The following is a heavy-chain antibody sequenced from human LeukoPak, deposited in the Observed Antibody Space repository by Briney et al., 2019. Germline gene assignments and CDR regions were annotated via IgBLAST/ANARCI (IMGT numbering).Heavy chain of an antibody. CDR2: IYYSGST. V-gene: IGHV4-30-4*01. D-gene: IGHD6-13*01. Sequence: SQTLSLTCTVSGGSISSGDYYWSWSRQPPGKGLKWIGYIYYSGSTYYNPSLKSRVTISVDTSKNQFSLKLSSVTAADTAVHYCARIPSSSRWSLGYFDFWGQGTLVTVSS. CDR3: ARIPSSSRWSLGYFDF. CDR1: GGSISSGDYY. J-gene: IGHJ4*02.